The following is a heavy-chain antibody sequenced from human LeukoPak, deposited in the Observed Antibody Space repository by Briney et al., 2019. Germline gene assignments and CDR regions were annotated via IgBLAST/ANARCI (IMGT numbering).Heavy chain of an antibody. D-gene: IGHD2-2*01. V-gene: IGHV3-21*01. CDR2: INHHSGFI. J-gene: IGHJ3*01. CDR3: TRTEYCSPTSCKYASF. CDR1: GFAFNTYA. Sequence: PGGSLRLSCAASGFAFNTYAMNWVRQAPGKGLEWVSSINHHSGFIYYADSVKGRFTISRDNAQSSLYLEMNSLRAEDTAVYYCTRTEYCSPTSCKYASFWGQGTMVTISS.